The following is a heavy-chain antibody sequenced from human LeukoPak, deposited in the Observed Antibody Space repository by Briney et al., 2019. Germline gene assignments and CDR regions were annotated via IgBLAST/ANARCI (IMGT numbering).Heavy chain of an antibody. D-gene: IGHD2-21*01. CDR3: ARDHTDPGLFFDS. V-gene: IGHV3-7*01. CDR2: IKFDGSEK. Sequence: GPLRLSCAASGFTFSSYAMSWVRQAPGKGLEWVASIKFDGSEKYYVDSEKGRFTISRDNAKNSLYLQMNSLRAEDTALYYCARDHTDPGLFFDSWGQGTLVTVSS. J-gene: IGHJ4*02. CDR1: GFTFSSYA.